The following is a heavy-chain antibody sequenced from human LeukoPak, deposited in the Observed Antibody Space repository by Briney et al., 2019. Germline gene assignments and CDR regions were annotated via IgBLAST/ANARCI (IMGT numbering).Heavy chain of an antibody. J-gene: IGHJ4*02. CDR2: IRYDGSNK. CDR1: GFTFQTFG. Sequence: GGSLRLSCAVSGFTFQTFGIHWVRQTPGKGLEWVAFIRYDGSNKYYADSVKGRFTISRDNSKNTLYPQMNSLRAEDTAVYYCARTMYYYDSSGDWGQGTLVTVSS. CDR3: ARTMYYYDSSGD. D-gene: IGHD3-22*01. V-gene: IGHV3-30*02.